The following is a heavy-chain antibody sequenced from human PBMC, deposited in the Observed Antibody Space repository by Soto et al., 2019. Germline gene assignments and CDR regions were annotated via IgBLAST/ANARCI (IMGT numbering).Heavy chain of an antibody. CDR2: IGSSSSYI. J-gene: IGHJ4*02. V-gene: IGHV3-21*01. CDR1: AFTFSSDN. Sequence: PWGSLGVGCAPSAFTFSSDNNTSVRQAPGKGLEWVSSIGSSSSYIYYAGSVKGRVAISRDNAKNSLYLQMNSLRADDTPVYYRARGLAGALDYWGQGTMVTGSS. D-gene: IGHD6-13*01. CDR3: ARGLAGALDY.